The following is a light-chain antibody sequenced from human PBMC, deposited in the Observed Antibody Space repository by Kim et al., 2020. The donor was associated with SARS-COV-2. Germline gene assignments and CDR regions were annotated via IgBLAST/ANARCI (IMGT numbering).Light chain of an antibody. Sequence: QSALTQPPSVSGSPGQSVTISCTGTSSDVGRYNRVSWYQQPPGTAPKLMIYEVSNRPSGVPDRFSGSKSGNTASLTISGLQAEDEAEYYCSSYTSYSPLVVFGGGTQLTVL. CDR3: SSYTSYSPLVV. J-gene: IGLJ2*01. CDR1: SSDVGRYNR. CDR2: EVS. V-gene: IGLV2-18*02.